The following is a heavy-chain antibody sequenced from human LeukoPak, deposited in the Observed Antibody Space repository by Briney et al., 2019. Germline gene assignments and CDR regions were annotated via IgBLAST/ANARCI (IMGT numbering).Heavy chain of an antibody. CDR2: ITSSSNYI. CDR3: ARDRGYFDY. J-gene: IGHJ4*02. V-gene: IGHV3-21*01. Sequence: PGGSLRLSCAASGFTFSIYSMNWVRQAPGKGLEWLSSITSSSNYIYYADSVKGRFTISRDNVQNSLYLQMNSLRAEDTAMYYCARDRGYFDYWGQGTLVTVSS. CDR1: GFTFSIYS.